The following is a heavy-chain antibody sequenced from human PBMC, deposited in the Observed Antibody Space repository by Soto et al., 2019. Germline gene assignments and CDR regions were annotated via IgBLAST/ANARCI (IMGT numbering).Heavy chain of an antibody. J-gene: IGHJ4*02. CDR1: GGSISSTSYH. Sequence: QLQLQESGPGLVKPSETLSLTCTVSGGSISSTSYHWGWVRQPPGKGLEWIGSIYYSGATYYNPSLKSRVTISVDTSKNQFSLKLSSVTAPDTAVYYCARRPYHDIFTGYYSDYWGQGTLVTVSS. CDR2: IYYSGAT. D-gene: IGHD3-9*01. V-gene: IGHV4-39*01. CDR3: ARRPYHDIFTGYYSDY.